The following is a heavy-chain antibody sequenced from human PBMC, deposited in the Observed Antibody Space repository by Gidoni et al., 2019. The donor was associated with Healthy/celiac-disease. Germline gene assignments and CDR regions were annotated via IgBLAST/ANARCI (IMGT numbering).Heavy chain of an antibody. CDR1: GFTFISYG. Sequence: QVQLVESGGGVVQPGRSLSLSCAASGFTFISYGMPWVRQAPGKGLEWVAVISYDGSNKYYADSGKGRFTISRDNSKNTLYLQMNSLRAEDTAVYYCAKDQRPEIYYDSSGYYGFDYWGQGTLVTVSS. V-gene: IGHV3-30*18. CDR2: ISYDGSNK. CDR3: AKDQRPEIYYDSSGYYGFDY. J-gene: IGHJ4*02. D-gene: IGHD3-22*01.